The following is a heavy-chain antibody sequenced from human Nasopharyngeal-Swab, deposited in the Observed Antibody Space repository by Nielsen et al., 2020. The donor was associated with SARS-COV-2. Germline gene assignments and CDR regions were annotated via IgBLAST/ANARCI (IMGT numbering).Heavy chain of an antibody. V-gene: IGHV3-21*04. J-gene: IGHJ2*01. CDR2: ISSSSSYI. Sequence: GGSLRLSCAASGFTFSSYSMNWVRQAPGKGLEWVSSISSSSSYIYYADSVKGRFTISRDNAKNSLYLQMNSLRAEDTAVYYCARLGGDGWYFDLWGRGTLVTVSS. D-gene: IGHD2-21*02. CDR1: GFTFSSYS. CDR3: ARLGGDGWYFDL.